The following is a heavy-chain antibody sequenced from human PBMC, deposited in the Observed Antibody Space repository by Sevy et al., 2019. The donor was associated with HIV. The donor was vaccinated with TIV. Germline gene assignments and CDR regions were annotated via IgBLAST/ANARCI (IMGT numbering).Heavy chain of an antibody. CDR3: TTDSWSQEDYYDY. J-gene: IGHJ4*02. V-gene: IGHV3-15*01. D-gene: IGHD6-13*01. Sequence: GGSLRLSCAACGFTFSNAWMSWVRQAPGKGLEWVGRIKGKSYDGTIDYAAPVKGRFTISRDDSKNTLYLQMNSLKPEDTAVYYCTTDSWSQEDYYDYWGQGTLVTVSS. CDR2: IKGKSYDGTI. CDR1: GFTFSNAW.